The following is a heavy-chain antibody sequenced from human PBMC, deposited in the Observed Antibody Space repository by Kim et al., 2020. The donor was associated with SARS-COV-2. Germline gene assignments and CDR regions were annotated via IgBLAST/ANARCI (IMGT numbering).Heavy chain of an antibody. J-gene: IGHJ4*02. D-gene: IGHD1-26*01. CDR3: ARGRLRMGSYGH. V-gene: IGHV4-34*01. CDR1: GGSFSDDY. Sequence: SETLSLTCVVSGGSFSDDYWSWIRQPPGKGLEWMREINHSGSTNYNPSLKSRVTISEDTSKNQFSLKLTSVTAADTAVYYCARGRLRMGSYGHWGQGTLV. CDR2: INHSGST.